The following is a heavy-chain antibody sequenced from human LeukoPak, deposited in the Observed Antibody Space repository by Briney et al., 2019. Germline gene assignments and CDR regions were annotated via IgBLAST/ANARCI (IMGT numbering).Heavy chain of an antibody. CDR3: AKSRIMGETQAEYFQH. V-gene: IGHV3-30*18. J-gene: IGHJ1*01. Sequence: GGSLRLSCAASGFTFSSYGMHWVRQAPGEGLEWGAVISYDGSNKYHADPVKGRFTISRDNSKNTLYLQLNSLRAEDTPVYYCAKSRIMGETQAEYFQHWGQGTLVTVSS. D-gene: IGHD1-26*01. CDR1: GFTFSSYG. CDR2: ISYDGSNK.